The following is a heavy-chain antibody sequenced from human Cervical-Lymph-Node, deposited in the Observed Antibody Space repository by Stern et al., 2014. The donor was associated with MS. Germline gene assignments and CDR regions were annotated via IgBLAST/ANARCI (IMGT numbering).Heavy chain of an antibody. CDR3: ARFKPAAILDY. CDR1: GYTFTRNA. D-gene: IGHD2-2*01. J-gene: IGHJ4*02. V-gene: IGHV7-4-1*02. CDR2: VKTNTGNT. Sequence: QVQLVQSGSELKQPGASVKVSCKASGYTFTRNAINWVRQAPGKRLEWMGWVKTNTGNTTYARGFTGRFVISLDTSVNTAVLHISSLKAEDTAIYYCARFKPAAILDYWGQGTLVTVSS.